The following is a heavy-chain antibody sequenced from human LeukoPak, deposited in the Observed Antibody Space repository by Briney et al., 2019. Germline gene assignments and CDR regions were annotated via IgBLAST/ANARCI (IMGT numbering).Heavy chain of an antibody. CDR2: ISSSSSYT. D-gene: IGHD3-10*01. Sequence: PGGSLRLSCAASGFTFSDYYVSWIRQAPGKGLEWVSYISSSSSYTNYADSVKGRFTISRDNAKNSLYLQMNSLRAEDTAVYYCARAYGSGPPIYGMDVWGKGTTVTVSS. CDR3: ARAYGSGPPIYGMDV. J-gene: IGHJ6*04. V-gene: IGHV3-11*06. CDR1: GFTFSDYY.